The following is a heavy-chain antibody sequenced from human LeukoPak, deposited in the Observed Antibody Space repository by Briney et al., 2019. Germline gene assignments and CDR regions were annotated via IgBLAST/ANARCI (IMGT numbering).Heavy chain of an antibody. CDR3: ARYGFYHFDS. Sequence: PSETLSLTCTASGGSIRGYYWSWVRQPPGRGLEFIGHVHYTGGTYYNPSLKSRVAISLDTPKNQFSLKLSSVTAADTAVYYCARYGFYHFDSWGQGTRVTVSS. D-gene: IGHD3-3*01. V-gene: IGHV4-59*01. J-gene: IGHJ4*02. CDR1: GGSIRGYY. CDR2: VHYTGGT.